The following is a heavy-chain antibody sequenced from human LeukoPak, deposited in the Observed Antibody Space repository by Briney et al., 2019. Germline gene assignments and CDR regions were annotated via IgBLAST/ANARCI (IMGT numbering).Heavy chain of an antibody. D-gene: IGHD3-10*01. CDR2: IYYSGST. CDR1: GGSISSSSYY. V-gene: IGHV4-39*07. CDR3: ARDVPLLWFGEYHWFDP. Sequence: PSETLSLTCTVSGGSISSSSYYWGWIRQPPGKGLEWIGSIYYSGSTYYNPSLKSRVTISVDTSKNQFSLKLSSVTAADTAVYYCARDVPLLWFGEYHWFDPWGQGTLVTVSS. J-gene: IGHJ5*02.